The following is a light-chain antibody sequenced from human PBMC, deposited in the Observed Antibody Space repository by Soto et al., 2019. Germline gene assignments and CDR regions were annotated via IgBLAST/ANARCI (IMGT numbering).Light chain of an antibody. Sequence: EIVLTQSPGTLSLSPGERATLSRRASQSLRSSLAWYQQKPGQAPRLLIYDASTRATGIPARFSGSGSGTDFTLTISGLQSEDFAVYYCQQYNNWPQTFGQGTKVDI. CDR2: DAS. J-gene: IGKJ1*01. CDR1: QSLRSS. V-gene: IGKV3-15*01. CDR3: QQYNNWPQT.